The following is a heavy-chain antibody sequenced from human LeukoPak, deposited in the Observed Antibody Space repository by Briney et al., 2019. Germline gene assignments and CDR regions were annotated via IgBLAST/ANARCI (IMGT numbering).Heavy chain of an antibody. V-gene: IGHV3-7*05. CDR2: IKEDGSEK. CDR3: VRSGAY. CDR1: GFTFSSHW. J-gene: IGHJ4*02. D-gene: IGHD1-26*01. Sequence: GGSLRLSCAASGFTFSSHWMNWVRQAPGKGLEWVANIKEDGSEKYYVDSVKGRFTISRDNAKNSLCRQMNSLRAEDTAIYYCVRSGAYWGQGTLVTVSS.